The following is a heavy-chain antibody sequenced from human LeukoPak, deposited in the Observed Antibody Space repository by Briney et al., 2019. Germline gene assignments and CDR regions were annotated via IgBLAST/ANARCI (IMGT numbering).Heavy chain of an antibody. CDR2: ISGSGGST. V-gene: IGHV3-23*01. Sequence: PGGSLRLSCAASGFTFSSYVMSWVRQAPGKGLEWVSAISGSGGSTYYADSVKGRFTISRDNSKNTLYLQMNSLRAEDTAVYYCAQTRDSSSSGALDYWGQGTLVTVSS. CDR1: GFTFSSYV. CDR3: AQTRDSSSSGALDY. D-gene: IGHD6-6*01. J-gene: IGHJ4*02.